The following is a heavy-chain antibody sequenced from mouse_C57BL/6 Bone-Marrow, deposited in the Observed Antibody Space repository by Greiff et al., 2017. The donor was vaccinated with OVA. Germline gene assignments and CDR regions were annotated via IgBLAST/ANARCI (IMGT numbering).Heavy chain of an antibody. Sequence: QVQLQQPGAELVMPGASVKLSCKASGYTFTSYWMHWVKQRPGQGLEWIGEIDPSDSYTNYNQQFKGKATLTVDKSSSTAYMQLSSLTSEDSAVYYCARGYDGYYGWCFDVWGTGTTVTVSS. CDR3: ARGYDGYYGWCFDV. CDR2: IDPSDSYT. D-gene: IGHD2-3*01. J-gene: IGHJ1*03. CDR1: GYTFTSYW. V-gene: IGHV1-69*01.